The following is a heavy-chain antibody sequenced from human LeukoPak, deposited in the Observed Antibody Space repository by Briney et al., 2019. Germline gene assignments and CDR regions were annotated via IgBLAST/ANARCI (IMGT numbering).Heavy chain of an antibody. CDR2: ISGSGGNT. J-gene: IGHJ4*02. CDR3: ARVGAVTGAFDY. CDR1: GLTFSSYA. D-gene: IGHD2-8*02. Sequence: PGGSLRLSCATSGLTFSSYAMSWVRQAPGKGLEWVSSISGSGGNTYYADSVKGRFTISRDNAKNTLYLQMNSLRAEDTAVYYCARVGAVTGAFDYWGQGTLVTVSS. V-gene: IGHV3-23*01.